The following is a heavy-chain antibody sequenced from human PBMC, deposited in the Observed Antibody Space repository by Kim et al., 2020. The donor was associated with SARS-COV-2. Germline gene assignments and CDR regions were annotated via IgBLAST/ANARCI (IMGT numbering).Heavy chain of an antibody. CDR2: IKSKTDGGTT. V-gene: IGHV3-15*01. CDR3: TTADYDVLTGCYRGYYALDV. D-gene: IGHD3-9*01. CDR1: GITFSNAW. Sequence: GGSLRLSCAASGITFSNAWMSWVRQAPGKGLERVGRIKSKTDGGTTDYAAAVKGRFIISRDDSQNTLFLQMNSLKTEDTAVYYCTTADYDVLTGCYRGYYALDVWGQGTTVTVSS. J-gene: IGHJ6*02.